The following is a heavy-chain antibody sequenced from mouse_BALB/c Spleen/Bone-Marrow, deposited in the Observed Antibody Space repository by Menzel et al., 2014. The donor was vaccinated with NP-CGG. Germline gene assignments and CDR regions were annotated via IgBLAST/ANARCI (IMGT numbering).Heavy chain of an antibody. CDR1: GFTFSDFY. CDR3: ARDVGYGNYFVY. V-gene: IGHV7-1*02. J-gene: IGHJ3*01. Sequence: EVQRVESGGGLVQPGDSLILSCAPSGFTFSDFYMEWVRQPPGKRLEWIAASRNKAKYYTTEYSASVKGRFIVSRDTSQSVLYLQMNALRAEDTAIYYCARDVGYGNYFVYWGQGTLVTVSA. D-gene: IGHD2-10*02. CDR2: SRNKAKYYTT.